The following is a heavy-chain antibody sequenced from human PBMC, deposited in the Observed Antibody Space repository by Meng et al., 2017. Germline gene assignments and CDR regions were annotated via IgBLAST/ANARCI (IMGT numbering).Heavy chain of an antibody. D-gene: IGHD5-12*01. CDR2: IYSGGST. CDR3: AREVSGYSGYDYAYYFDY. CDR1: VCTVSINY. J-gene: IGHJ4*02. Sequence: LLVDKVGVLIHPGVSLRPPCAASVCTVSINYMSWVRQAQGKGLEWVSVIYSGGSTYYADSVKGRFTISRDNSKNTLYLQMNSLRAEDTAVYYCAREVSGYSGYDYAYYFDYWGQGTLVTVSS. V-gene: IGHV3-53*02.